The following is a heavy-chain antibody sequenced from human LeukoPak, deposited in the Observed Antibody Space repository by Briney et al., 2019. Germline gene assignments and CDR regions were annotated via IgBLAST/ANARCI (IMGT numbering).Heavy chain of an antibody. Sequence: PGRSLRLSCAASGFTFDDYAMHWVRQAPGKGLEWVSGISWNSGSIGYADSVKGRFTISRDNAKNSLYLQMNSLRAEDMALYYCAKDKTAAGTRAFDIWGQGTMVTVSS. CDR2: ISWNSGSI. CDR3: AKDKTAAGTRAFDI. CDR1: GFTFDDYA. V-gene: IGHV3-9*03. J-gene: IGHJ3*02. D-gene: IGHD6-13*01.